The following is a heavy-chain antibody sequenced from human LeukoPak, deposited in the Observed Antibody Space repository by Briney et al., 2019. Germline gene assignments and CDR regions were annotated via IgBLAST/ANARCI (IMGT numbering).Heavy chain of an antibody. CDR2: IYSGGST. D-gene: IGHD1-14*01. Sequence: GGSLRLSCAASGFTVGTNYISWVRQAPGKGLEWVSVIYSGGSTYYADSVTGRFTISRDNVKNTLYLQMNSLRAEDTAVYYCARLTSGLSFDYWGQGTLVTVSS. CDR3: ARLTSGLSFDY. V-gene: IGHV3-66*04. J-gene: IGHJ4*02. CDR1: GFTVGTNY.